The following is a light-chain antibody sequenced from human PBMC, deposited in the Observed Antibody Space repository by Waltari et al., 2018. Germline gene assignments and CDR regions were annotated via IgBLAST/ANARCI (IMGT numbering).Light chain of an antibody. CDR3: QHYNTYPPT. J-gene: IGKJ1*01. CDR2: DAS. V-gene: IGKV1-5*01. CDR1: QNINKW. Sequence: DIQMTQSPSTLSASVGDRVTVTCRARQNINKWLAWYQQKPGKAPNLLSYDASTLQSGVPSRFSGSGFGTEFTLAISSLQPEDFATYFCQHYNTYPPTFGQGTRVELK.